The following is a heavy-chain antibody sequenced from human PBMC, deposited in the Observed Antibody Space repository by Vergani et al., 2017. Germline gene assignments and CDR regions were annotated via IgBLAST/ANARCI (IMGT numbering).Heavy chain of an antibody. CDR1: GGTFSSSA. Sequence: QVQLVQSGAEVKKPGSSVKVSCKASGGTFSSSAISWVRQAPGQGLEWMGGSIPIFGTANYAQNFQGRVTINADESTSTAYMELSSLRSEDTAVYYCARVRGDGYNGRLDYWGQGTLVTVSS. CDR3: ARVRGDGYNGRLDY. J-gene: IGHJ4*02. D-gene: IGHD5-24*01. CDR2: SIPIFGTA. V-gene: IGHV1-69*01.